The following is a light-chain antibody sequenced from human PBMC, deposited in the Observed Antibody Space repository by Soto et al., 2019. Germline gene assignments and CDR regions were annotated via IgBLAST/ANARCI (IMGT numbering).Light chain of an antibody. V-gene: IGLV1-44*01. CDR2: SDN. Sequence: QSVLTQPPSASGTPGQRVTISCSGSSSNIGRNSVNWYHQVAGTAPKLLIHSDNQRPSGVPDRFSGSKSGTSASLAISGLQSGDEADYYCATWDDTLNGRVFGGGTKLTVL. CDR1: SSNIGRNS. J-gene: IGLJ3*02. CDR3: ATWDDTLNGRV.